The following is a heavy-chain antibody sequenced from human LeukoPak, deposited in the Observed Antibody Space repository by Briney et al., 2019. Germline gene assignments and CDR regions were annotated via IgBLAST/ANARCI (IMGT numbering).Heavy chain of an antibody. CDR1: SGSFSGYY. CDR3: ARPNLPYCSSTSCYMGFDYYYYMDV. CDR2: INHSGST. J-gene: IGHJ6*03. Sequence: SETLSLTCAVYSGSFSGYYWSWIRQPPGKGLEWIGEINHSGSTNYNPSLKSRVTISVDTSKNQFSLKLSSVTAADTAVYYCARPNLPYCSSTSCYMGFDYYYYMDVWGKGTTVTVSS. V-gene: IGHV4-34*01. D-gene: IGHD2-2*02.